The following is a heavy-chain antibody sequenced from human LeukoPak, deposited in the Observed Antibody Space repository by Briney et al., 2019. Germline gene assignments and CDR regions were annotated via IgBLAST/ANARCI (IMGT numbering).Heavy chain of an antibody. Sequence: GGSRRLSCADSGFTFSSFAMTWVRQAPGKGLEWVSSIRGSGDGTSYADAVKGRFTISRGNSKNTLYLQMNNLRAEDTAVFYCAKDPNGDYVGAFDIWGQGTMVTVSS. J-gene: IGHJ3*02. V-gene: IGHV3-23*01. CDR2: IRGSGDGT. D-gene: IGHD4-17*01. CDR1: GFTFSSFA. CDR3: AKDPNGDYVGAFDI.